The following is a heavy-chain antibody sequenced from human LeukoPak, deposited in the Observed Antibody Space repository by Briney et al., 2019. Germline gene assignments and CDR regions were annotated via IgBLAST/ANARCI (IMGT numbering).Heavy chain of an antibody. Sequence: ASVKVSCTASGYTFTGYYIHWVRQAPGQGLEWMGWINPNSGGANYAQKFQGRVTMARDTSNSAAYMELSSLRSDDTAVYYCARDYGGPSWFGGIDYWGQGTLVTVSS. J-gene: IGHJ4*02. D-gene: IGHD3-10*01. CDR1: GYTFTGYY. V-gene: IGHV1-2*02. CDR3: ARDYGGPSWFGGIDY. CDR2: INPNSGGA.